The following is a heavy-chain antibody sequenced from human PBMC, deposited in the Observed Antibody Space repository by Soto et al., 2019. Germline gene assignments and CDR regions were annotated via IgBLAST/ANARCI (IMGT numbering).Heavy chain of an antibody. CDR2: ILPVFDEL. Sequence: QVQLVQSESEVKKPGSSVKVSCKVSGGTFKNYAISWVRQAPGQGLEWVGGILPVFDELNYAPKLQGRVMITADEVTSTAHLELGSLPSEATAVYFCARASDTSGYYYWGEGTLVTVSA. CDR1: GGTFKNYA. D-gene: IGHD3-22*01. J-gene: IGHJ4*02. V-gene: IGHV1-69*01. CDR3: ARASDTSGYYY.